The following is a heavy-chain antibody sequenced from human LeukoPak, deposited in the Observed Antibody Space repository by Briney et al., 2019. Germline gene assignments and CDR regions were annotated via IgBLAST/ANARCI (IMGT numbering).Heavy chain of an antibody. J-gene: IGHJ4*02. CDR3: SAVHDSSGYYDY. CDR2: IYSGGST. D-gene: IGHD3-22*01. V-gene: IGHV3-66*01. CDR1: GFTSSTYW. Sequence: GGSLRLSCAASGFTSSTYWMSWVRQAPGKGLEWVSVIYSGGSTYYADSVKGRFTISRDNSKNTLYLQMNSLRAEDTAVYYCSAVHDSSGYYDYWGQGILVTVSS.